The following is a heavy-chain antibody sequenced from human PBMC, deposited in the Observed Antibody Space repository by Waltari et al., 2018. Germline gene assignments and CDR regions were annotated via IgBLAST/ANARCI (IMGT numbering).Heavy chain of an antibody. CDR1: GGTFSSYA. CDR3: ARTLHSSGWYYYYYYYMDV. J-gene: IGHJ6*03. D-gene: IGHD6-19*01. V-gene: IGHV1-69*01. CDR2: IIPIFGTA. Sequence: QVQLVQSGAEVKKPGSSVKVSCKAAGGTFSSYAISWVRQATGQGLEWMGGIIPIFGTANYAQKFQGRVTITADESTSTAYMELSSLRSEDTAVYYCARTLHSSGWYYYYYYYMDVWGKGTTVTVSS.